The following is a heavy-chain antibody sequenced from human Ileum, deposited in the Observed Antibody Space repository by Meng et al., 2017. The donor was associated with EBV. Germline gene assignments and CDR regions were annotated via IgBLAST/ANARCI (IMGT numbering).Heavy chain of an antibody. V-gene: IGHV3-15*01. D-gene: IGHD6-19*01. Sequence: EVALVASGGGLLKPGGSLRLSCAASGFTFTNAWMSWVRQAPGKGLEWVGRIRNKTNGGTADYAAPVKGRFSISRDDSKNTLYLQMNSLKIEDTAMYYCTTGKQWLVPWGQGTLVTVSS. CDR2: IRNKTNGGTA. CDR3: TTGKQWLVP. CDR1: GFTFTNAW. J-gene: IGHJ5*02.